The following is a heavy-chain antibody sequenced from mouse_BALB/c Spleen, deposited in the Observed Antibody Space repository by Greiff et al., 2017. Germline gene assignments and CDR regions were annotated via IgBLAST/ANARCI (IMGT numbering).Heavy chain of an antibody. CDR3: DRDYGHALDY. D-gene: IGHD1-1*01. CDR2: IDPANGNT. Sequence: EVKLLESGAELVKPGASVKLSCTASGFNIKDTYMHWVRQRPEQGLEWIGRIDPANGNTKYDPKFQGKATIAADTSSNTAYLQISSLTSEDTAVYYCDRDYGHALDYWGQGTSVTAAS. CDR1: GFNIKDTY. V-gene: IGHV14-3*02. J-gene: IGHJ4*01.